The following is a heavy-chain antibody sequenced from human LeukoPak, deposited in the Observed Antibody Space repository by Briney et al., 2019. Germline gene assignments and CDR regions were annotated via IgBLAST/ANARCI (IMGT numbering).Heavy chain of an antibody. CDR2: IYYSGST. CDR1: GGSISSSSYY. Sequence: SETLSLTCTVSGGSISSSSYYWGWIRQPPGKGLEWIGSIYYSGSTYYNPSLKSRVTISVDTSKNQFSLKLISVTAADTAVYYCARLYCSGGSCYGNRRNNWFDPWGQGTLVTVSS. V-gene: IGHV4-39*01. J-gene: IGHJ5*02. D-gene: IGHD2-15*01. CDR3: ARLYCSGGSCYGNRRNNWFDP.